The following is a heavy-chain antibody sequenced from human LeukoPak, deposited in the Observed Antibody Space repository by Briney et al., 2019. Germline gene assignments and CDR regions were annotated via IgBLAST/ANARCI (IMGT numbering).Heavy chain of an antibody. CDR2: IYSGGST. CDR1: GFTVSSNY. CDR3: AKPSYYYDSSGRRKRDYYYYYMDV. J-gene: IGHJ6*03. V-gene: IGHV3-53*01. D-gene: IGHD3-22*01. Sequence: GGSLRLSCAASGFTVSSNYMSWVRQAPGKGLEWVSVIYSGGSTYYADSVKGRFTISRDNSKNTLYLQMNSLRAEDTAVYYCAKPSYYYDSSGRRKRDYYYYYMDVWGKGTTVTVSS.